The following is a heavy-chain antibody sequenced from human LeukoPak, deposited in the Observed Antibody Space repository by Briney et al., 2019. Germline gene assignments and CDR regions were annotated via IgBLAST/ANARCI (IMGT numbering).Heavy chain of an antibody. D-gene: IGHD3-22*01. CDR1: GGTFSSYA. V-gene: IGHV1-18*01. CDR3: ARDYYYDSSGYYYGFDY. CDR2: ISAYNGNT. J-gene: IGHJ4*02. Sequence: ASVKVSCKASGGTFSSYAISWVRQAPGQGLEWMGWISAYNGNTNYAQKLQGRVTMTTDTSTSTAYMELRSLRSDDTAVYYCARDYYYDSSGYYYGFDYWGQGTLVTVSS.